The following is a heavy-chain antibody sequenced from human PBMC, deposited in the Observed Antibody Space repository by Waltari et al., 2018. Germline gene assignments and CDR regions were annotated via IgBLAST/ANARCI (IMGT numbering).Heavy chain of an antibody. CDR1: GFTLSTFW. V-gene: IGHV3-74*01. Sequence: EVQLVESGGDLVQPGGSLRLSCAASGFTLSTFWGHWVRQVPGKGLVVVSRIKSDGSATSYADSVKGRFTIARDNAKNTVYLQMNSLRAEDTAVYHCASDVHSGRYGWFDPWGQGTLVTVSS. D-gene: IGHD1-26*01. J-gene: IGHJ5*02. CDR2: IKSDGSAT. CDR3: ASDVHSGRYGWFDP.